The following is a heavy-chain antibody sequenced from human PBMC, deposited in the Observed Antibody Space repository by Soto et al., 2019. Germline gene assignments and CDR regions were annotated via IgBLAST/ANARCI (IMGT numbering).Heavy chain of an antibody. Sequence: GGSLRLSCEASGFSFSTYSMHWVRQAPGKGLEWVSSIGRRSDIYYADSVKGRFPISRDNAKNSVSLQMNSLRDEDTAVYYCAREETAWPLAYGLDVWGQGTTVTV. V-gene: IGHV3-21*01. J-gene: IGHJ6*02. CDR1: GFSFSTYS. CDR3: AREETAWPLAYGLDV. CDR2: IGRRSDI. D-gene: IGHD2-21*02.